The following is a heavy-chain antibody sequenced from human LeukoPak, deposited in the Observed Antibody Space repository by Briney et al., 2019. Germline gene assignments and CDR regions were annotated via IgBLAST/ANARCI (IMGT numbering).Heavy chain of an antibody. CDR1: GGSFSGYY. Sequence: PSETLSLTCAVYGGSFSGYYWSWIRQPPGKGLEWRGKINHSGSTNYNPSLKSRVTISVDTPKNQFSLKLSSVTAADTAVYYCARGNYDILTGYLYWGQGTLVTVSS. CDR2: INHSGST. V-gene: IGHV4-34*01. CDR3: ARGNYDILTGYLY. D-gene: IGHD3-9*01. J-gene: IGHJ4*02.